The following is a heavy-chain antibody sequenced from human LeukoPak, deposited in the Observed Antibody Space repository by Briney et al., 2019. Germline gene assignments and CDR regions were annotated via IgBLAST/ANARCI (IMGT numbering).Heavy chain of an antibody. D-gene: IGHD2-2*01. CDR3: AKVGYCSSTSCYAGKSFDY. CDR1: GFTFSSYA. CDR2: ISGSGGST. J-gene: IGHJ4*02. V-gene: IGHV3-23*01. Sequence: GGSLRLSCAASGFTFSSYAMSWVRQAPGKGLEWVSAISGSGGSTYYADSVKGRFTTSRDNSKNTLYLQMNSLRAEDTAVYYCAKVGYCSSTSCYAGKSFDYWGQGTLVTVSS.